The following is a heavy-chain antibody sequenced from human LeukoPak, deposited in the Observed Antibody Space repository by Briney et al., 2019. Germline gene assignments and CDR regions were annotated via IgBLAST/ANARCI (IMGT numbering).Heavy chain of an antibody. D-gene: IGHD1-1*01. J-gene: IGHJ4*02. CDR1: GGSFSGYY. CDR2: INHSGST. CDR3: ARETPGVQTDY. Sequence: SETLSLTCAVYGGSFSGYYWSWIRQPPGKGLEWIGEINHSGSTNYNPSLKSRVTISVDTSKNQFSLKLSSVTAADTAVYYCARETPGVQTDYWGQGTLVTVSS. V-gene: IGHV4-34*01.